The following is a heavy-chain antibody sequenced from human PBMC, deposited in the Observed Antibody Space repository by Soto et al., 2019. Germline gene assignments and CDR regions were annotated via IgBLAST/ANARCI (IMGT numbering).Heavy chain of an antibody. CDR3: ARGIIAAADYYYYGMDV. CDR1: GFTFSSYW. J-gene: IGHJ6*02. V-gene: IGHV3-7*01. CDR2: IKQDGSEK. D-gene: IGHD6-13*01. Sequence: GGSLRLSCAASGFTFSSYWMSWVRQAPGKGLEWGANIKQDGSEKYYVDSVKGRFTISRDNAKNSLYLQMNSLRADDTAVYYCARGIIAAADYYYYGMDVWGQGTTVNVSS.